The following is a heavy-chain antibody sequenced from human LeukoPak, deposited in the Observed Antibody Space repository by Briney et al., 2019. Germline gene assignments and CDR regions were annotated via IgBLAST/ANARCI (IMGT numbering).Heavy chain of an antibody. CDR1: GYTLTELS. Sequence: ASVKVSCKVSGYTLTELSMHWVRQAPGKGLEWMGGFDPEDGETIYAQKFQGRVTMTEDTSTDTAYMELSNLRSEDMALYYCAKGLYGSGSYPDYWGQGTLVTVSS. CDR2: FDPEDGET. CDR3: AKGLYGSGSYPDY. V-gene: IGHV1-24*01. J-gene: IGHJ4*02. D-gene: IGHD3-10*01.